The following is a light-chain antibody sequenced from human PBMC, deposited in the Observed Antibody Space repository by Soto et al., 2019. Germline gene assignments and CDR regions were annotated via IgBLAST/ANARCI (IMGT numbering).Light chain of an antibody. V-gene: IGKV1-5*03. CDR3: QQYNSYWT. CDR1: RNIGTW. Sequence: RASRNIGTWLAWYQQKPGKAPNLLIYKASTLETGVPSRFTGSGSGTEFTLTISSLQPDDFATYYCQQYNSYWTFGQGTKGDIK. J-gene: IGKJ1*01. CDR2: KAS.